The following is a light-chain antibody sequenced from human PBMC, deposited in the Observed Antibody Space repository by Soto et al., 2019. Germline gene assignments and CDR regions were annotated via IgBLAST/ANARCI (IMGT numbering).Light chain of an antibody. J-gene: IGLJ2*01. V-gene: IGLV2-14*01. CDR2: EVF. CDR3: SSYSSTTPSVV. CDR1: SSDVGGYNY. Sequence: QSALTQPASVSGSPGQSITISCTGTSSDVGGYNYVSWYQHHPGKAPNLMIYEVFNRPSGVSNRFSGSKSGITASLTISGCQAEDEGDYYCSSYSSTTPSVVFGGGTKLTVL.